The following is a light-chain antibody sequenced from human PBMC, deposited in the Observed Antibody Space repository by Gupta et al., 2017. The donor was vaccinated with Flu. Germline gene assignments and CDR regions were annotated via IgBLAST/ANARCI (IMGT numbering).Light chain of an antibody. CDR3: AAWDDSLNGYV. CDR2: IDD. V-gene: IGLV1-44*01. CDR1: SSNIGGNN. J-gene: IGLJ1*01. Sequence: QSVLTQPPSASGTPGQRVTVSCSGSSSNIGGNNVNWYQQVPGAAPKLLIYIDDQRPSGVPDRLSGSKSGTSASLAISGLQAEDEADYYCAAWDDSLNGYVFGTGTKVTVL.